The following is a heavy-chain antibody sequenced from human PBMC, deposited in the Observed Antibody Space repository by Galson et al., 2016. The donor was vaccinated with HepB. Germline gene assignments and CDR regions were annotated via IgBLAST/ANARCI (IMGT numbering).Heavy chain of an antibody. CDR2: IDKSGSPL. CDR3: ARDPDTSSKVDV. Sequence: SLRLSCAASGFSFSHHYMSWIRQVPGKGLEWIAYIDKSGSPLYYADSVKGRFTISRDNARNSLYLQLNSLRADDTALYYCARDPDTSSKVDVWGHGTTFIFSS. J-gene: IGHJ6*02. V-gene: IGHV3-11*01. D-gene: IGHD5-18*01. CDR1: GFSFSHHY.